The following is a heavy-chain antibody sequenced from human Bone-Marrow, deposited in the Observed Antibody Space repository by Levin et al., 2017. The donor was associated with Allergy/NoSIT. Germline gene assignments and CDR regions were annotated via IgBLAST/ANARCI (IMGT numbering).Heavy chain of an antibody. Sequence: GESLKISCVASGFTFRDHAMSWVRQTPGKGLEWVSGLNNLGDDAYYADSVKGRFTISRDNSKNTLYLQINSLRGEDTAIYYCTKDGYGTNWFYYFDYWGQGTQVTVSS. V-gene: IGHV3-23*01. CDR1: GFTFRDHA. J-gene: IGHJ4*02. D-gene: IGHD6-13*01. CDR2: LNNLGDDA. CDR3: TKDGYGTNWFYYFDY.